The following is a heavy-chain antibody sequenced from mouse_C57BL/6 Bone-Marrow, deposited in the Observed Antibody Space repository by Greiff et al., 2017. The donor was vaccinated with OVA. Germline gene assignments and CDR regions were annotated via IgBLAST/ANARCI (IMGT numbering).Heavy chain of an antibody. Sequence: EVKVVESGGDLVKPGGSLKLSCAASGFTFSSYGMSWVRQTPDKRLEWVATISSGGSYTYYPDSVKGRFTISRDNAKNTLYLQMSSLKSEDTAMYYCARPFYGRGFAYWGQGTLVTVSA. D-gene: IGHD1-1*01. CDR3: ARPFYGRGFAY. CDR2: ISSGGSYT. J-gene: IGHJ3*01. CDR1: GFTFSSYG. V-gene: IGHV5-6*01.